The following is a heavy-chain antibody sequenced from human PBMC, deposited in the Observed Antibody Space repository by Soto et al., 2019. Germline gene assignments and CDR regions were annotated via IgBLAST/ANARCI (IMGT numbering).Heavy chain of an antibody. CDR3: AKGRGRTIFGVASFDY. D-gene: IGHD3-3*01. CDR1: GFTFSSYA. CDR2: ISGSGGST. V-gene: IGHV3-23*01. J-gene: IGHJ4*02. Sequence: GGSLRLSRAASGFTFSSYAMSWVRQAAGKGLEWVSAISGSGGSTYYADSVKGRFTISRDNSKNTLYLQMNSLRAEDTDVYYCAKGRGRTIFGVASFDYWGQGT.